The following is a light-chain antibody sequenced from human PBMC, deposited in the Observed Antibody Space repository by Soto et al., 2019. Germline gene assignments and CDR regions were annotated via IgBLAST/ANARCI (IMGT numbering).Light chain of an antibody. Sequence: DIQLTQSPAFLSASVGDKVTITCRASQGINNYLAWYQQKPGKAPNLLIYSASTLQSAVPSRFSGSGSGTEFTLTISNLQPEDFATYFCQQINSYPVTFGGGTKGEIK. J-gene: IGKJ4*01. CDR3: QQINSYPVT. V-gene: IGKV1-9*01. CDR1: QGINNY. CDR2: SAS.